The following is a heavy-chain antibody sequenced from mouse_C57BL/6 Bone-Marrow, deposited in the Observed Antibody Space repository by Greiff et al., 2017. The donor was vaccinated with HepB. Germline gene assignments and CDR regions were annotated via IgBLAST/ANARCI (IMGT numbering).Heavy chain of an antibody. CDR2: ISSGSSTI. CDR1: GFTFSDYG. D-gene: IGHD1-1*01. CDR3: ARESATVVAHYYAMDY. Sequence: EVQLVESGGGLVKPGGSLKLSCAASGFTFSDYGMHWVRQAPEKGLEWVAYISSGSSTIYYADTVKGRFTISRDNANTTLFLQMTSLRSEDTAMYYCARESATVVAHYYAMDYWGQGNSVTVSS. V-gene: IGHV5-17*01. J-gene: IGHJ4*01.